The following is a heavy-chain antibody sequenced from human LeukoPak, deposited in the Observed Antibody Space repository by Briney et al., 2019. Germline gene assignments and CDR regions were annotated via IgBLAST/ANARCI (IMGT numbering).Heavy chain of an antibody. Sequence: GASVKVSCKASGYTFTSYYTHWVRQAPGQGLEWMGIINPSGGSTSYAQKFQGRVTMTRDTSTSTVYMELSSLRSEDTAVYYCARDTREAYCGGDCYSNYWYFDLWGRGTLVTVSS. CDR2: INPSGGST. J-gene: IGHJ2*01. CDR1: GYTFTSYY. CDR3: ARDTREAYCGGDCYSNYWYFDL. V-gene: IGHV1-46*01. D-gene: IGHD2-21*02.